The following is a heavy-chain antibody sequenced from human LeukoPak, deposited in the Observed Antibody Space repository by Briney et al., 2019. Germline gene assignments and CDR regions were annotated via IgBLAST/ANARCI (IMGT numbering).Heavy chain of an antibody. J-gene: IGHJ4*02. CDR1: GFTVSAYA. CDR3: AKNAWNDYANFDY. D-gene: IGHD4-17*01. Sequence: GGSLRLSCAASGFTVSAYAMAWVRQAPGKGLEWVSTIYDDNTYYADSVKGRFAISTDNSKNTLYLQMNSLRAEDTAVYYCAKNAWNDYANFDYWGQGTLVTVSS. V-gene: IGHV3-23*01. CDR2: IYDDNT.